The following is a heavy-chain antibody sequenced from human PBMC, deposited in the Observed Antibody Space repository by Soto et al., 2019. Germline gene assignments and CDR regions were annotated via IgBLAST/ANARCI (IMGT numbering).Heavy chain of an antibody. D-gene: IGHD3-10*01. J-gene: IGHJ5*02. CDR3: ARGYFDSGHGYDL. CDR1: GHLFNNHW. CDR2: IFTRDSET. Sequence: GESLKISCKGPGHLFNNHWIGWVRQTPGKGLEWMGLIFTRDSETKTSPSFQGHVSFSVDNSINTVYLQWTSLKTTDTGIYFCARGYFDSGHGYDLWGQGTPVTVS. V-gene: IGHV5-51*01.